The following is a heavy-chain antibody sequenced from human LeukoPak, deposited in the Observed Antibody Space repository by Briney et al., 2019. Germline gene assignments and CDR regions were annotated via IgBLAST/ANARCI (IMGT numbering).Heavy chain of an antibody. V-gene: IGHV4-30-4*01. Sequence: SETLSLTCTVSGGSISSGDYYWSWIRQPPGKGLEWIGYIYYSGSTYYNPSLKSRVTISVDTYKSQFPLKLSSVTAADTAVYYCARNVVVTAIEGAGWCDPWGQGTLVTVSS. CDR1: GGSISSGDYY. CDR2: IYYSGST. D-gene: IGHD2-21*02. CDR3: ARNVVVTAIEGAGWCDP. J-gene: IGHJ5*02.